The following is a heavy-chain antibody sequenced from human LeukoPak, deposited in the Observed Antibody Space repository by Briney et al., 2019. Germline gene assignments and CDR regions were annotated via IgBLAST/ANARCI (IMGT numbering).Heavy chain of an antibody. J-gene: IGHJ4*02. V-gene: IGHV3-30*04. CDR1: GFTFSSYA. CDR3: AKAPVTTCRGAFCYPFDY. Sequence: GGSLRLSCAASGFTFSSYAMHWVRQAPGKGLEWVAVISYDGSNKYYADSVKGRFTISRDNSKNTLFLQMNRLRPEDAAVYYCAKAPVTTCRGAFCYPFDYWGRGTLVTVSS. D-gene: IGHD2-15*01. CDR2: ISYDGSNK.